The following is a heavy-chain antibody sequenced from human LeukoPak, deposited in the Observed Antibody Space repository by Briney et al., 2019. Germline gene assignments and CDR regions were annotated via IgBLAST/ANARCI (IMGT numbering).Heavy chain of an antibody. CDR3: ARVSYDSSGRPSFDY. CDR1: GFTFSAYW. J-gene: IGHJ4*02. Sequence: GSLRLSCAASGFTFSAYWMHWVRQAPGKGLEWVSGINWNGGSTGYADSVKGRFTISRDNAKNSLYLQMNSLRAEDTALYYCARVSYDSSGRPSFDYWGQGTLVTVSS. D-gene: IGHD3-22*01. V-gene: IGHV3-20*04. CDR2: INWNGGST.